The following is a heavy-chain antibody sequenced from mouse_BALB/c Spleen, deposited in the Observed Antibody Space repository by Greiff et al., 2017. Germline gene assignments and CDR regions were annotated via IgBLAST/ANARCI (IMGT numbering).Heavy chain of an antibody. V-gene: IGHV1-87*01. Sequence: QVQLQQSGAELARPGASVKLSCKASGYTFTSYWMQWVKQRPGQGLEWIGAIYPGDGDTRYTQKFKGKATLTADKSSSTAYMQLSSLASENSAVYYCARDGSSPYWGQGTTLTVSS. CDR2: IYPGDGDT. J-gene: IGHJ2*01. CDR3: ARDGSSPY. CDR1: GYTFTSYW. D-gene: IGHD1-1*01.